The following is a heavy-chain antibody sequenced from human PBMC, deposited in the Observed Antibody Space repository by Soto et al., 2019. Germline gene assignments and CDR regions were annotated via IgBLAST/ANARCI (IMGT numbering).Heavy chain of an antibody. Sequence: ASVKVSCKASGYTFTSYGISWVRQAPGQGLEWMGWISAYNGNTNYAQKLQGRVTMTTDTSTSTAYMELRSLRSDDTAVYYCAXVVTPGGDNTMIVVGMGEVDYWGQGPLVTVSS. CDR3: AXVVTPGGDNTMIVVGMGEVDY. D-gene: IGHD3-22*01. CDR1: GYTFTSYG. CDR2: ISAYNGNT. J-gene: IGHJ4*02. V-gene: IGHV1-18*04.